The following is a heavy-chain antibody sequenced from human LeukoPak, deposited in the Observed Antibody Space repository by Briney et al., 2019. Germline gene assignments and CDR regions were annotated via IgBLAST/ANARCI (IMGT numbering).Heavy chain of an antibody. Sequence: SETLSLTCTVSGGSISSYYWSWIRQPPGKGLEWIGYIYYSGSTNYNPSLKSRVTISVDTSKSQFSLKLSSVTAADTAVYYCARGMGGHYYYYYYMDVWGKGTTVTVSS. CDR2: IYYSGST. J-gene: IGHJ6*03. CDR3: ARGMGGHYYYYYYMDV. V-gene: IGHV4-59*01. D-gene: IGHD3-16*01. CDR1: GGSISSYY.